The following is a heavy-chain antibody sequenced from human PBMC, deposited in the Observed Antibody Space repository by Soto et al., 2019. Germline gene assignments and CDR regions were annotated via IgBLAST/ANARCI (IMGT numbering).Heavy chain of an antibody. D-gene: IGHD6-13*01. V-gene: IGHV4-38-2*02. CDR3: ARDGGRGSWYEIAGYNWFDS. CDR2: IYHSGST. CDR1: GYSLSSGYY. Sequence: PSETLCLTCAVSGYSLSSGYYWGCIRQPPEKGLEWIGSIYHSGSTYYNPSLKSRVTISVDTSKNQFSLKLSSVTAADTAVYYCARDGGRGSWYEIAGYNWFDSWGQGTLVTVSS. J-gene: IGHJ5*01.